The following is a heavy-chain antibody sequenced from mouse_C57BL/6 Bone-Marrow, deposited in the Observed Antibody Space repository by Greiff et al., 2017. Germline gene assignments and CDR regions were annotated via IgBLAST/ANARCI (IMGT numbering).Heavy chain of an antibody. CDR3: ARNYGSSLWFAY. CDR1: GYTFTSYR. Sequence: QVQLQQPGAELVKPGASVKMSCKASGYTFTSYRITWVKQRPGQGLEWIGDIYPGSGSSNYNEKFKSKATLTVDTSSSTAYMQLSSLTSEDSAVYYCARNYGSSLWFAYWGQGTLVTVSA. V-gene: IGHV1-55*01. CDR2: IYPGSGSS. J-gene: IGHJ3*01. D-gene: IGHD1-1*01.